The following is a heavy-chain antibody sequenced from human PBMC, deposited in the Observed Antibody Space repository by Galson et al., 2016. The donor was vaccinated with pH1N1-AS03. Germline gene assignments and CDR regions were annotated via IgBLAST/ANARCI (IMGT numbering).Heavy chain of an antibody. CDR2: ITSSSSMI. CDR3: ARDRKGYGSSFDY. CDR1: GFSFSSYG. V-gene: IGHV3-48*01. D-gene: IGHD5-12*01. J-gene: IGHJ4*02. Sequence: SLRLSCAASGFSFSSYGMNWVRQAPGKGLEWVSYITSSSSMIYYADSVKGRFIISRDNAKNPLYLHMKSLRAEDTAVYYCARDRKGYGSSFDYWGQGTLVSVSS.